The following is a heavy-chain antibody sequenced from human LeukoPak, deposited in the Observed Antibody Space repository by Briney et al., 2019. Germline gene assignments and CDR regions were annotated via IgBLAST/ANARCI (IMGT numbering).Heavy chain of an antibody. CDR3: AKESGPLGVPLYDY. CDR2: ISDNGGGP. V-gene: IGHV3-23*01. J-gene: IGHJ4*02. CDR1: GFTFRNYA. D-gene: IGHD1-1*01. Sequence: GGSLRLSCAASGFTFRNYALSWVRQAPGEGLEWVSGISDNGGGPYYADSVKGRFIISRDNSKNMLYLQMNSLRAEDTAVYYRAKESGPLGVPLYDYWGRGILVTASS.